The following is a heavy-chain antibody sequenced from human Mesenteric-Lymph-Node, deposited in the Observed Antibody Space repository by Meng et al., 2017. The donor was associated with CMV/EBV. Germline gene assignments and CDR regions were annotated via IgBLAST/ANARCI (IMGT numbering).Heavy chain of an antibody. CDR3: ARGGGYCGSFSRYNDN. CDR2: ISHSGST. V-gene: IGHV4-34*13. D-gene: IGHD2-2*02. Sequence: YGGSFRGYYWSWVRPPPGKGLEWIGEISHSGSTNYTPSLKSRLTMSVDTSKNQFSLKLSSVTAADTAVYYCARGGGYCGSFSRYNDNWGQGSLVTVSS. CDR1: GGSFRGYY. J-gene: IGHJ4*02.